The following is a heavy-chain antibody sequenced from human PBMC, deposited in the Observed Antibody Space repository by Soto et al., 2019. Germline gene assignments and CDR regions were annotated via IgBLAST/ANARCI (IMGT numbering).Heavy chain of an antibody. J-gene: IGHJ4*02. V-gene: IGHV3-33*01. Sequence: QVQLVESGGGVVQPGRSLRLSCAASGFTFSSYGMHWVRQAPGKGLEWVAVIWYDGSNKYYADSVKGRFTISRDNSKNTLYLQMNSLRAEDTAAYYCARHHYYGSGRIYWGQGTLVTVSS. CDR1: GFTFSSYG. CDR2: IWYDGSNK. D-gene: IGHD3-10*01. CDR3: ARHHYYGSGRIY.